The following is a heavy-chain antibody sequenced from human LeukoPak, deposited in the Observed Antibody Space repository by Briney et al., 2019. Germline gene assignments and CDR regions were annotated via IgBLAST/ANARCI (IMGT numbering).Heavy chain of an antibody. CDR2: IYYSGST. V-gene: IGHV4-39*01. D-gene: IGHD3-10*01. Sequence: SETLSLTCTVSGGSISSSSYYWGWIRQPPGKGLEWIGSIYYSGSTYYNPSLKSRVTISVDTSKNKFSLKLSSVTAADMAVYYCARHRGPGRGSGSLNIYYFDYWGQGTLVTVSS. J-gene: IGHJ4*02. CDR3: ARHRGPGRGSGSLNIYYFDY. CDR1: GGSISSSSYY.